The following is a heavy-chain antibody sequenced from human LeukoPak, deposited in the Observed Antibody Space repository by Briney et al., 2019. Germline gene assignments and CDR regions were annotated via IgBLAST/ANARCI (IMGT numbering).Heavy chain of an antibody. D-gene: IGHD2-15*01. J-gene: IGHJ4*02. V-gene: IGHV3-53*01. CDR3: ARTNGPGRHYFDY. CDR1: GFTVSSNY. CDR2: VYSVGST. Sequence: GGSLRLSCVASGFTVSSNYMTWVRQAPGKGLEWVSVVYSVGSTYYADSVRGRFTISRDNTKNSLYLQMNSLRAEDTAVYYCARTNGPGRHYFDYWGQGTLVTVSS.